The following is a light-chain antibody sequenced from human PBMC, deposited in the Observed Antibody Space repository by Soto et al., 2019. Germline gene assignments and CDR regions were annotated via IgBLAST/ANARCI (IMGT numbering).Light chain of an antibody. V-gene: IGKV3-15*01. CDR2: DAS. CDR3: QQCRNWPLT. J-gene: IGKJ4*01. CDR1: QNVYNN. Sequence: EIVMTQSPATLSASPGEGATLSCKAGQNVYNNLAWYQQRPGQPPRLLIYDASTRATGISARFXXSGYGTXXXXXXXXXQSEDFAVYFCQQCRNWPLTFGGGTKVEIK.